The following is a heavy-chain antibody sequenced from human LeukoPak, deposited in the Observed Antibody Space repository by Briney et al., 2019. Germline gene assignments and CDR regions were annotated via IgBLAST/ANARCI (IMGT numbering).Heavy chain of an antibody. V-gene: IGHV3-48*03. Sequence: GGSLRLSCEASGFGFSTYEMNWVRQAPGKGLEWVSYISGSGNTVYYADSLKGRFSISRDNAKSSLYLQTNSLRAEDTAVYYCARQRDSGSFHPSYFDIWGRGTLVTVSS. CDR2: ISGSGNTV. J-gene: IGHJ2*01. CDR3: ARQRDSGSFHPSYFDI. D-gene: IGHD1-26*01. CDR1: GFGFSTYE.